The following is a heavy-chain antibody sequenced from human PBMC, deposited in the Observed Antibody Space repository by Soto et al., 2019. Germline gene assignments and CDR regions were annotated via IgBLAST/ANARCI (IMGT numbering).Heavy chain of an antibody. CDR3: ARGTSGGSLYYYYYYMDV. D-gene: IGHD2-15*01. CDR1: GGSFSGDY. J-gene: IGHJ6*03. Sequence: SETLSLTCAVYGGSFSGDYWSWIRQPPGKGLEWIGEINHSGSTNYNPSLKSRVTISVDTSKNQFSLKLSSVTAADTALYYFARGTSGGSLYYYYYYMDVWGKGTTVTVSS. CDR2: INHSGST. V-gene: IGHV4-34*01.